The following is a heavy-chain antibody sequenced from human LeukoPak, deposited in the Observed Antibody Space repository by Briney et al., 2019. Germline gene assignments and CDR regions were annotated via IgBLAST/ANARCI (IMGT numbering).Heavy chain of an antibody. Sequence: ASVKVSCKTSGFSFTGYYIHWVRQAPGQGLEWMGRINPNTGDTNYAQKFQARVTMTRDTSITTAYMGLSRLGFDDTAVYYCTGDPGSYSSSSYNWFDPWGQGTLVTVSS. V-gene: IGHV1-2*06. CDR3: TGDPGSYSSSSYNWFDP. CDR1: GFSFTGYY. J-gene: IGHJ5*02. D-gene: IGHD6-13*01. CDR2: INPNTGDT.